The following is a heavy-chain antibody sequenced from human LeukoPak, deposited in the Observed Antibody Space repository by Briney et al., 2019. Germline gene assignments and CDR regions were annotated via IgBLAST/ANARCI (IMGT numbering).Heavy chain of an antibody. D-gene: IGHD3-10*01. J-gene: IGHJ4*02. CDR1: GFTFRDYY. Sequence: GGSLRLSCAASGFTFRDYYMSWIRQAPGKGLEWVSSISSSSNYIYYADSVKGRFTISRDNAKNSLYLQMNSLRAEDTAVYYCARVPHAMVRGVIITEFYFDYWGQGTLVTVSS. CDR2: ISSSSNYI. CDR3: ARVPHAMVRGVIITEFYFDY. V-gene: IGHV3-11*06.